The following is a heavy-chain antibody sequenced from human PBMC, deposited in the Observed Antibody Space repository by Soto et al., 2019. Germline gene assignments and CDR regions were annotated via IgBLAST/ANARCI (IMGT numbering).Heavy chain of an antibody. V-gene: IGHV3-66*01. CDR1: GFTVSSNY. CDR3: ARDYYDSSGYYRTAEYYYYGMDV. D-gene: IGHD3-22*01. CDR2: IYSGGST. J-gene: IGHJ6*02. Sequence: PGGSLRLSCAASGFTVSSNYMSWVRQAPGKGLEWVSVIYSGGSTYYADSVKGRFTISRDNSKNTLYLQMNSLRAEDTAVYYCARDYYDSSGYYRTAEYYYYGMDVWGQGTTVTVSS.